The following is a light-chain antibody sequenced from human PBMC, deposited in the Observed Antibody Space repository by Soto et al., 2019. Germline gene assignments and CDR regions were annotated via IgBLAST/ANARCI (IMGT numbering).Light chain of an antibody. CDR2: DTS. J-gene: IGKJ5*01. CDR1: QSVSSY. CDR3: QQRTNRPPIT. V-gene: IGKV3-11*01. Sequence: EIVLTQSPATLSLSQGERATLSFRASQSVSSYLAWYQQRPGQAPRLLIFDTSNRATDIPARFSGSGSGTDFTLTISGLEPEDFAVYYCQQRTNRPPITFGQGTRLEIK.